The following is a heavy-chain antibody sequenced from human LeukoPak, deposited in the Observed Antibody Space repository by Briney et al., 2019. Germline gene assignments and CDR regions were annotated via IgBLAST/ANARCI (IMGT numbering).Heavy chain of an antibody. J-gene: IGHJ6*03. CDR3: ARDLNYDILTFYMDV. CDR1: GGSISSYY. CDR2: IYTSGST. V-gene: IGHV4-4*07. D-gene: IGHD3-9*01. Sequence: SETLSLTCTVSGGSISSYYWSWIRQPAGKGLEWIGCIYTSGSTNYNPSLKSRVTMSVDTSENQFSLKLSSVTAADTAVYYCARDLNYDILTFYMDVWGKGTTVTVSS.